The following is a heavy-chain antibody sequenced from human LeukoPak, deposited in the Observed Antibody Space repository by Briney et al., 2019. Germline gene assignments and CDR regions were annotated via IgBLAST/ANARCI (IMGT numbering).Heavy chain of an antibody. Sequence: GGSLRLSCAASGFTFSSYDMHWVRQAPGRGLEWVSAIGIAGDTYYPDSVKGRFTISRENAKNSMYLQMNSLKDGDTAVYYCIRGGIQVSGIDTFDIWGQGTMVTVSS. J-gene: IGHJ3*02. CDR3: IRGGIQVSGIDTFDI. CDR1: GFTFSSYD. D-gene: IGHD5/OR15-5a*01. V-gene: IGHV3-13*01. CDR2: IGIAGDT.